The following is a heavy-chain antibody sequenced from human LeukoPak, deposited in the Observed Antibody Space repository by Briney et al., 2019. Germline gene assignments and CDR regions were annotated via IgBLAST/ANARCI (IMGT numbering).Heavy chain of an antibody. CDR3: AREQRNSGSYRFEY. D-gene: IGHD1-26*01. Sequence: ASVKVSFKTSGYTFSGYGISWVRQAPGQGLEWMGWITGNNGNTNYAPSLQGRVTMTTDTSTNTAYMELTSLKSDDTAVYYCAREQRNSGSYRFEYWGQGTLVTVSS. V-gene: IGHV1-18*01. CDR2: ITGNNGNT. CDR1: GYTFSGYG. J-gene: IGHJ4*02.